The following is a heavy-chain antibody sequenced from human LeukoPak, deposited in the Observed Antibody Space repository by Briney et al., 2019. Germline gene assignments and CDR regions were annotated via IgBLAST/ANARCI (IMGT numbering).Heavy chain of an antibody. D-gene: IGHD2-21*02. J-gene: IGHJ5*02. CDR3: ARALTSANWFDP. CDR1: GYTFTSYG. V-gene: IGHV1-18*01. Sequence: ASVTVSCKASGYTFTSYGISWVRQAPGQGLEWMGWISAYNGNTNYAQKLQGRVTMTTDTSTSTAYMELRSLRSDDTAVYYCARALTSANWFDPWGQGTLVTVSS. CDR2: ISAYNGNT.